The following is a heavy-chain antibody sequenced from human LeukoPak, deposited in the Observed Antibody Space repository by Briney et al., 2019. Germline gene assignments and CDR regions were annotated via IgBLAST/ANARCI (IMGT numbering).Heavy chain of an antibody. J-gene: IGHJ4*02. CDR1: GGSISSSSYY. D-gene: IGHD1-7*01. CDR2: IYYSGST. CDR3: ARVYVELFSYFDY. Sequence: TSETLSLTCTVSGGSISSSSYYWGWIRQPPGKGLEWIGSIYYSGSTYYNPSLKSRVTISVDTSKNQFSLKLSSVTAADTAVYYCARVYVELFSYFDYWGQGALVTVSS. V-gene: IGHV4-39*01.